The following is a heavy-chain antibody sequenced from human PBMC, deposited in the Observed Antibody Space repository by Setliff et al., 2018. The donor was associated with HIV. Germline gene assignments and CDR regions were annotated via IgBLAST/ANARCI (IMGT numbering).Heavy chain of an antibody. CDR1: GVTSGDYY. Sequence: ASETLSLTCTFSGVTSGDYYWTWIRQHPVKGLEWIGYIYSSGTKYYNPSLKSRLAISLDTSKNQFSLNLKSVTAADAAVYYCARVQRVGSVEGYFDYWGQGTLVTVSS. CDR3: ARVQRVGSVEGYFDY. D-gene: IGHD3-10*01. J-gene: IGHJ4*02. CDR2: IYSSGTK. V-gene: IGHV4-31*03.